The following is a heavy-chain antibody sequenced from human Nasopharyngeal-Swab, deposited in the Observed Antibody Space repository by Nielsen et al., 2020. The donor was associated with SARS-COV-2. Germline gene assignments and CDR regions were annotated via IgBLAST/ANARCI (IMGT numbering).Heavy chain of an antibody. D-gene: IGHD2-15*01. Sequence: LSLTCAASGFTFSSYAMHWVRQAPGKGLEWVAVISYDGSNKYYADSVKGRFTLSRDNSKNTLYLQMNSLRAEDTAVYYCARDEGCFDYWGQGTLVTVSS. CDR3: ARDEGCFDY. V-gene: IGHV3-30-3*01. CDR1: GFTFSSYA. CDR2: ISYDGSNK. J-gene: IGHJ4*02.